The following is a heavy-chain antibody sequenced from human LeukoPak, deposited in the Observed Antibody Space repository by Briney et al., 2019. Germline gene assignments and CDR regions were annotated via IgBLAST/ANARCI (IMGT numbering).Heavy chain of an antibody. Sequence: SETLSLTCSVSGGLITSTIHYWAWIRQPPGQGLEWIARIYYNGITYYNASLESRVTMSVDTSRNQFSLGLSSVSAADTSVYYCARQPTVKRGAVASNFDYWGQGTLVTVSS. D-gene: IGHD6-19*01. V-gene: IGHV4-39*01. CDR1: GGLITSTIHY. CDR3: ARQPTVKRGAVASNFDY. CDR2: IYYNGIT. J-gene: IGHJ4*02.